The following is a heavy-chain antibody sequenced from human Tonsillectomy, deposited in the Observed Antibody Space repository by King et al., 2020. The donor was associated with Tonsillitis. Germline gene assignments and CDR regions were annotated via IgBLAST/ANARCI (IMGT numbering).Heavy chain of an antibody. CDR1: GFTFSNYI. J-gene: IGHJ4*02. Sequence: VQLVESGGGLVQPGGSLRLSCAASGFTFSNYIMHWVRQAPGKGLEWVAVISYHGDEQFYPDSVKGRFSISRDNSKSTLFLHMNSLGAEDTAVYYCVRGPPSKYDRWRGYLNYWGRGTLVTVPS. CDR3: VRGPPSKYDRWRGYLNY. CDR2: ISYHGDEQ. D-gene: IGHD3-3*01. V-gene: IGHV3-30*04.